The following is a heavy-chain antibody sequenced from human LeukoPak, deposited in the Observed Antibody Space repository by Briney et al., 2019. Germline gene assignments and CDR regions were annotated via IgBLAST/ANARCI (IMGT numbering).Heavy chain of an antibody. CDR1: GYIFTDYY. Sequence: ASAKVSCKASGYIFTDYYIHWVRQAPEQGLEWMGRINPKTGGTDDAQDFQGRVTMTRDTSINTVYMELSSLRSDDTAVYYCSRVPSYYYDSSGYYDYWGQGTLVTVSS. D-gene: IGHD3-22*01. J-gene: IGHJ4*02. CDR2: INPKTGGT. CDR3: SRVPSYYYDSSGYYDY. V-gene: IGHV1-2*06.